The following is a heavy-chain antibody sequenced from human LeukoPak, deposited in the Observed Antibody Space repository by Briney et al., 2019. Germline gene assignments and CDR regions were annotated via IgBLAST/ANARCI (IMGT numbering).Heavy chain of an antibody. J-gene: IGHJ6*04. CDR2: IIDTGGAT. V-gene: IGHV3-23*01. CDR1: GFSFSSFA. D-gene: IGHD3-10*01. Sequence: GGSLRLSCAASGFSFSSFAMTWVRQAPRKGLEWVSGIIDTGGATYYADSVKGRFTISRDNSKNTLFLQMNSLRAEDTAVYYCAKFNGHPTTNYYMDVWGEGTTVTVSS. CDR3: AKFNGHPTTNYYMDV.